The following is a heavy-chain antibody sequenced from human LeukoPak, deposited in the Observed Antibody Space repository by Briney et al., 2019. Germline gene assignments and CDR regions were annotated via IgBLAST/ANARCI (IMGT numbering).Heavy chain of an antibody. CDR1: GFTFSSYW. D-gene: IGHD5-18*01. V-gene: IGHV3-30-3*01. Sequence: PGGSLRLSCAASGFTFSSYWMSWVRQAPGKGLEWVAVISYDGSNKYYPDSVKGRFTISRDNSKNTLYLQMNSLRAEDTAVYYCARDILPGYSYFGGHYYYYGMDVWGQGTTVTVSS. J-gene: IGHJ6*02. CDR3: ARDILPGYSYFGGHYYYYGMDV. CDR2: ISYDGSNK.